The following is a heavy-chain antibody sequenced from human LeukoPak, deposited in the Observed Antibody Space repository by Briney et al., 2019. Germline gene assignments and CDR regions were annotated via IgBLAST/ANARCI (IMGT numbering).Heavy chain of an antibody. CDR1: GFTFSSYS. J-gene: IGHJ4*02. CDR2: ISSSSSYI. D-gene: IGHD1-26*01. V-gene: IGHV3-21*01. Sequence: GGALRFSFAASGFTFSSYSMNWVRQAPGKGLEWVSSISSSSSYIYYADSVKGRFTISRDNAKNSLYLQMNSLRAEDTAVYYCARVEVGAHYYFDYWGQGTLVTVSS. CDR3: ARVEVGAHYYFDY.